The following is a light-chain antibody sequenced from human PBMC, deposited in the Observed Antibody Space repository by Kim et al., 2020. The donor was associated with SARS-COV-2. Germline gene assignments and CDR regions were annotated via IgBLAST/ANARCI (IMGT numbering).Light chain of an antibody. CDR3: HQYYASPKT. CDR2: GAS. J-gene: IGKJ2*01. CDR1: QSVRNY. Sequence: SLSKGERATLSCRASQSVRNYLAWFQQKPGQAPRLLIYGASNRATGVPDRFSGSGSDTDFTLTISRLEPEDLAVYYCHQYYASPKTFGQGTKLEI. V-gene: IGKV3-20*01.